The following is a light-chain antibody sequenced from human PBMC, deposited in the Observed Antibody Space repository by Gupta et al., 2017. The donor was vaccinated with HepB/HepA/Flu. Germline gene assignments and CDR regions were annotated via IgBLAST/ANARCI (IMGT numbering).Light chain of an antibody. V-gene: IGKV3-20*01. CDR1: QSVNDY. J-gene: IGKJ5*01. Sequence: VLTQSPDTLSLSPGERATHSCRASQSVNDYSPWYHPTPGQAPRLLTDGASSGATGIPNRFSGSGSGTDFTLTISRLEPEDFAVYYCQQYGSSPVTFGQGTRLE. CDR3: QQYGSSPVT. CDR2: GAS.